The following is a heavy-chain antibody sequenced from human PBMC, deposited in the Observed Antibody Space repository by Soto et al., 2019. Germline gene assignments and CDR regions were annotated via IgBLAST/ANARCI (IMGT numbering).Heavy chain of an antibody. CDR3: ARAHGIAAAANYFDY. CDR1: GYTFTSYA. J-gene: IGHJ4*02. D-gene: IGHD6-13*01. Sequence: ASVKVSCKASGYTFTSYAMHWVRQAPGQRLEWMGWINAGNGNTKYSQKFQGRVTITRDTSASTAYMELSSLRSEDTAVYYCARAHGIAAAANYFDYWGQGNLVTVSA. V-gene: IGHV1-3*01. CDR2: INAGNGNT.